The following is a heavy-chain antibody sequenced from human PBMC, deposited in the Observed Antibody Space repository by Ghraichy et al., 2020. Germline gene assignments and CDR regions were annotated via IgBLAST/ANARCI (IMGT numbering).Heavy chain of an antibody. J-gene: IGHJ6*03. CDR2: IIPIFGTA. V-gene: IGHV1-69*13. Sequence: SVKVSCKASGGTFSSYAISWVRQAPGQGLEWMGGIIPIFGTANYAQKFQGRVTITADESTSTAYMELSSLRSEDTAVYYCAGHCTNGVCSHHYYYYYMDVWGKGTTVTVSS. D-gene: IGHD2-8*01. CDR3: AGHCTNGVCSHHYYYYYMDV. CDR1: GGTFSSYA.